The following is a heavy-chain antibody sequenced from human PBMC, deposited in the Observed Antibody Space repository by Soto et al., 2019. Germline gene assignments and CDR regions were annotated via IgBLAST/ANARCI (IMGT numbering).Heavy chain of an antibody. CDR1: GFIFDIYA. V-gene: IGHV3-9*01. D-gene: IGHD6-19*01. Sequence: GGSLRLSCAASGFIFDIYAMHWFRQAPGKGLEWVSGISWNRGSIGYADSVKGRFTISRDNAKNSLYLQMNSLRAEDTSLYYSAKGESGWDAAFDIWGQGTIVSVSS. CDR3: AKGESGWDAAFDI. CDR2: ISWNRGSI. J-gene: IGHJ3*02.